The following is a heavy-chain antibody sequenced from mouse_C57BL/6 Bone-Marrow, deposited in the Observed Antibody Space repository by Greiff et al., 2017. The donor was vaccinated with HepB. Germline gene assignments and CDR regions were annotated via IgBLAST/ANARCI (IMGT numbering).Heavy chain of an antibody. V-gene: IGHV5-6*01. Sequence: DVQLVESGGDLVKPGGSLKLSCAASGFTFSSYGMSWVRQTPDKRLEWVATISSGGSYTYYPDSVKGRFTISRDNAKNTLYLQMSSLKSEDTAMYYCARQTPYYGSSYWYFDVWGTGTTVTVSS. D-gene: IGHD1-1*01. CDR2: ISSGGSYT. J-gene: IGHJ1*03. CDR3: ARQTPYYGSSYWYFDV. CDR1: GFTFSSYG.